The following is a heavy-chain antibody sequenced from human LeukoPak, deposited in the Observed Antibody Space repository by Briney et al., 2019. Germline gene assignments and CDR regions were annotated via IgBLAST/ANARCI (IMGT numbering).Heavy chain of an antibody. CDR2: IASDGSST. V-gene: IGHV3-74*01. D-gene: IGHD4-23*01. CDR1: GFTFSSYW. Sequence: PGGSLRLSCAASGFTFSSYWMNWVRQAPGKGLVWVSRIASDGSSTTYADSVKGRFSTSRDNAKNTPYLQMNSLRVEDTAVYYCARGRPHGNDYWGQGTLVTVSS. CDR3: ARGRPHGNDY. J-gene: IGHJ4*02.